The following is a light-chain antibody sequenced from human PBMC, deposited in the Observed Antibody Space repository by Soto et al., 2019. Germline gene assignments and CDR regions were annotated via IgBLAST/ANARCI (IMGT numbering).Light chain of an antibody. CDR2: GAS. J-gene: IGKJ4*01. CDR1: QGIGTY. V-gene: IGKV1-9*01. CDR3: QQLHTFGVT. Sequence: DIQLTHSPCXLSASVGDRVTITCRASQGIGTYLAWYQQKPGKAPKLLISGASTLQSGVSSRFSGGGSGTEFTLTISSLQPEDFATYFCQQLHTFGVTFGGGTKVDIK.